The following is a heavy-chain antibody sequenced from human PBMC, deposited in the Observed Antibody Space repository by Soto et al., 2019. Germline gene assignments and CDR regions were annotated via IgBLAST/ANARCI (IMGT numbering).Heavy chain of an antibody. D-gene: IGHD6-13*01. Sequence: GGSLRLSCAASGFTFRSYAMNWVRQAPGKGLEWVSAISGSAGSTYCADSVKGRFTISRDTSKNTLYLQMNSLRAEDTAVYYCAKGTSWSPAIALDIWGQGKMVTFSS. J-gene: IGHJ3*02. CDR1: GFTFRSYA. V-gene: IGHV3-23*01. CDR3: AKGTSWSPAIALDI. CDR2: ISGSAGST.